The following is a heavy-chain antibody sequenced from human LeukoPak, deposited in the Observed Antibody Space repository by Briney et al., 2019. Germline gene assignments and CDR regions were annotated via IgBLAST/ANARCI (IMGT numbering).Heavy chain of an antibody. CDR2: LSYSGSA. CDR1: GDSISSPPYY. Sequence: SENLSLTCTVSGDSISSPPYYWGWIRQPPGKGLEWIASLSYSGSAYFNPSLKNRVTISVDTSKNQFSLKLRSVTAADSSVYYCARLGRDAFDIWGQGTMVVVSS. V-gene: IGHV4-39*01. CDR3: ARLGRDAFDI. J-gene: IGHJ3*02.